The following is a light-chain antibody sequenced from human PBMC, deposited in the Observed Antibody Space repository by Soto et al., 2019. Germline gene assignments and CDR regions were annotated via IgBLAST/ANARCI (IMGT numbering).Light chain of an antibody. CDR2: SHN. Sequence: QSVLTQPPSASGAPGQRVTISCSGSSSNIGRNTVNWYQQLPGTAPKLLIYSHNQRPSGVPDRFSGSKSGTSGSLAISGLQSEDEADYNCAGWDDSLNGPVFGGGTKLTVL. V-gene: IGLV1-44*01. CDR1: SSNIGRNT. CDR3: AGWDDSLNGPV. J-gene: IGLJ2*01.